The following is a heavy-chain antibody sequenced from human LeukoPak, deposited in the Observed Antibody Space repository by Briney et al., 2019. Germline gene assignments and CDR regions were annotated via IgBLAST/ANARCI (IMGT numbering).Heavy chain of an antibody. D-gene: IGHD1-26*01. J-gene: IGHJ4*02. Sequence: SPSETLSLTCSVSGVSISTYYGIWIRQPPAKGLEWMGFFSYSGSTKYNPSLKSRVTMSVDTSKNQFSLKLSSVTAADTAVYYCARMYSGTSYYFDYWGQGTLVTVSS. V-gene: IGHV4-59*01. CDR1: GVSISTYY. CDR2: FSYSGST. CDR3: ARMYSGTSYYFDY.